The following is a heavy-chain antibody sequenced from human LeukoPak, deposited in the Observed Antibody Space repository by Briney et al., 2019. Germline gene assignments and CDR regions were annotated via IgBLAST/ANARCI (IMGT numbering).Heavy chain of an antibody. Sequence: SETLSLTCTVSGYSISSGYYWGWIRPPPGKGLEWIGSIYHSGSTYYNPSLKSRVTISVDTPKNQFSLKLSSVTAADTAVYYCARLIGQLLLFGWFDRWGEGTLVTVSS. CDR1: GYSISSGYY. CDR2: IYHSGST. CDR3: ARLIGQLLLFGWFDR. D-gene: IGHD2-2*01. J-gene: IGHJ5*02. V-gene: IGHV4-38-2*02.